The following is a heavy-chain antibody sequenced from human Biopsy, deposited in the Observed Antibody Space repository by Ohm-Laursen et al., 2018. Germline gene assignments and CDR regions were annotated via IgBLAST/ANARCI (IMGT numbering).Heavy chain of an antibody. CDR2: ISSTRSAT. CDR1: GFTFSDHY. Sequence: SLRLSCSASGFTFSDHYMEWVRQAPGRGLEWISYISSTRSATYYADSVKGRFTVSRDNAKNSLFLQMNSLRAEDTAVYYCARRAIWGQGTTVTVSS. V-gene: IGHV3-11*06. CDR3: ARRAI. J-gene: IGHJ3*02.